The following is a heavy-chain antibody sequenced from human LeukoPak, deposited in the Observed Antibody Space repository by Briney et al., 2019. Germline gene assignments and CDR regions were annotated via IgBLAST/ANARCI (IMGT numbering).Heavy chain of an antibody. CDR3: VKDLTGTWSFDY. CDR1: GFTFSNHF. V-gene: IGHV3-64D*06. J-gene: IGHJ4*02. CDR2: IGPNGAST. D-gene: IGHD3-9*01. Sequence: GESLRLSCSTSGFTFSNHFMYWVRQAPGKGLEYVSSIGPNGASTLYADSVKGRFTISRDNSKNALYLQLTSLRLEDTALYYCVKDLTGTWSFDYWGQGTLVTVSS.